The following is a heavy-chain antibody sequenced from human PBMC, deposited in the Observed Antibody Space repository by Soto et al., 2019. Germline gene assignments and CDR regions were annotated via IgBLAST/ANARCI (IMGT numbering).Heavy chain of an antibody. V-gene: IGHV4-39*01. D-gene: IGHD5-12*01. CDR1: CDSIGSVRYH. CDR2: MYSTGST. J-gene: IGHJ5*02. Sequence: SETLSLTCTVSCDSIGSVRYHWGWIREAAGKGLEWIGSMYSTGSTQYNPSLKSRVTMSVDKSKNQFSLKLRSVNAADTAIYYCARRQVRGGNSGGGFEPWRKGSLVT. CDR3: ARRQVRGGNSGGGFEP.